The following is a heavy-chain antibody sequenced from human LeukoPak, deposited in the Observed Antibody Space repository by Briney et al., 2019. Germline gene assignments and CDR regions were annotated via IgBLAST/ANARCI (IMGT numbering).Heavy chain of an antibody. CDR2: ISAYNGNT. D-gene: IGHD2-15*01. J-gene: IGHJ4*02. CDR1: GYTFTSYG. Sequence: ASVKVSCRASGYTFTSYGISWVRQAPGQGLEWMGWISAYNGNTNYAQKLQGRVTMTTDTSTSTAYMELRSLRSDDTAVYYCARELRYCSGGSCYSEPFDYWGRGTLVTVSS. CDR3: ARELRYCSGGSCYSEPFDY. V-gene: IGHV1-18*01.